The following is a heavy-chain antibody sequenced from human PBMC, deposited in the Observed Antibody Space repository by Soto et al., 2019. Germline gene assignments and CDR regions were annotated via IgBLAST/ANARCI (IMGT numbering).Heavy chain of an antibody. CDR2: ISGSGGST. CDR3: GKQLAPRYYYYGIDV. CDR1: GFTFSSYA. Sequence: EVQLLESGGGLVQPGGSLRLSCAASGFTFSSYAMSWVRQAPGKGLEWVSAISGSGGSTYYADSVKGRFTISRDNSKNALYLQMNSLRAEDTAVYYCGKQLAPRYYYYGIDVWGQGTTVTDYS. D-gene: IGHD6-6*01. V-gene: IGHV3-23*01. J-gene: IGHJ6*02.